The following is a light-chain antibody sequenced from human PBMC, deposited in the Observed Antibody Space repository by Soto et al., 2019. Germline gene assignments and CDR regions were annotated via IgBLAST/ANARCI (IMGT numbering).Light chain of an antibody. CDR2: AAS. Sequence: DIQMTQSPSSLSASLGDRVTITCRASQGISDYLAWYQQRPGKVPKLLIYAASTLQSGVPSRFSASGSGTDFTLTISSLQPEDVATYYCQKYNSAPHTFGPGTKVDIK. J-gene: IGKJ3*01. V-gene: IGKV1-27*01. CDR1: QGISDY. CDR3: QKYNSAPHT.